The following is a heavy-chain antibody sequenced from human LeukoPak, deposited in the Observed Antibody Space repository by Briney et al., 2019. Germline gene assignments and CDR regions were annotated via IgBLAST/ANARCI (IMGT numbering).Heavy chain of an antibody. D-gene: IGHD3-16*01. CDR3: APTDVGYFDY. Sequence: APVKVSCKASGYTFTGYNMHWVRQAPGQGLEWMGWINPDSGGTNYAQKFQGRVTMTRDTSISTAYMELSRLRSDDTAVYYCAPTDVGYFDYWGQGTLVTVSS. J-gene: IGHJ4*02. CDR2: INPDSGGT. CDR1: GYTFTGYN. V-gene: IGHV1-2*02.